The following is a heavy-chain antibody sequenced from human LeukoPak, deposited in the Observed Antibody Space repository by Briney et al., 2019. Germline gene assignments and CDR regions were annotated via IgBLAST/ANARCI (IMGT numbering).Heavy chain of an antibody. CDR2: ISAYNGNT. Sequence: ASVKVSCKASGYTFTGYSIHWVRQAPGQGLEWMGWISAYNGNTNYAQKLQGRVTMTTDTSTSTAYMELRSLRSDDTAVYYCARVGKGATTGRWIWFDPWGQGTLVTVSP. CDR1: GYTFTGYS. J-gene: IGHJ5*02. CDR3: ARVGKGATTGRWIWFDP. D-gene: IGHD1-26*01. V-gene: IGHV1-18*04.